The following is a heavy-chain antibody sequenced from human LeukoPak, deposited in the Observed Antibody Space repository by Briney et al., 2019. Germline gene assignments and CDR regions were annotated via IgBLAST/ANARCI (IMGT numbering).Heavy chain of an antibody. CDR2: INPNSGGT. J-gene: IGHJ4*02. V-gene: IGHV1-2*06. CDR3: ARGPLSRYCSGGSCSDTAMVLVFDY. Sequence: VASVKVSCKASGYTFTGYYMHWVRQAPGQGLEWMGRINPNSGGTNYAQKFQGRVTMTRDTSISTAYMELSRLRSDDTAVYYCARGPLSRYCSGGSCSDTAMVLVFDYWGQGTLVTVSS. CDR1: GYTFTGYY. D-gene: IGHD2-15*01.